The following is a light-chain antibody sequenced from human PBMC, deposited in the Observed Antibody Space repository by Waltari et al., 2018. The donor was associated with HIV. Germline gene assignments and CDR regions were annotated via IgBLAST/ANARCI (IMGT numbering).Light chain of an antibody. CDR1: SSNIGAGYD. CDR2: GNI. J-gene: IGLJ3*02. V-gene: IGLV1-40*01. CDR3: QSYDSTGV. Sequence: QSVLTQPPSVSGAPGQRVTISCTGSSSNIGAGYDVHWYQQLPGTAPKLLIYGNINRPSGVPDRFSGSKSGTSASLAITGLQAEDEADYYCQSYDSTGVFGGGTKLTVL.